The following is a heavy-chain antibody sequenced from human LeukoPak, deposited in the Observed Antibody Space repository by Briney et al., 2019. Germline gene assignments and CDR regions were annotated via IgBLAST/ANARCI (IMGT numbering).Heavy chain of an antibody. CDR2: INPNSGGT. D-gene: IGHD6-13*01. J-gene: IGHJ5*02. V-gene: IGHV1-2*02. Sequence: ASVKVSCKASGYTFTGYYMHWVRQAPGQGLEWMGWINPNSGGTNYAQKFQGRVTMTRDTSISTAYMELSRLRSDDTAVYYCARGNGAAGTFFMNWFDPWGQGTLVTVSS. CDR3: ARGNGAAGTFFMNWFDP. CDR1: GYTFTGYY.